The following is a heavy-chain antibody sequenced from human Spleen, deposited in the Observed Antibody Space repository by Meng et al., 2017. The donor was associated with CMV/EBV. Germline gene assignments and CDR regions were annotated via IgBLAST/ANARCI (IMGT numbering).Heavy chain of an antibody. D-gene: IGHD6-13*01. J-gene: IGHJ2*01. CDR1: GFTFSSYE. CDR2: INSDGSST. CDR3: ARGGNSSSWYWYFDL. V-gene: IGHV3-74*01. Sequence: GGSLRLSCAASGFTFSSYEMNWVRQAPGKGLVWVSRINSDGSSTSYADSVKGRFTISRDNAKNTLYLQMNSLRAEDTAVYYCARGGNSSSWYWYFDLWGRGTLVTVSS.